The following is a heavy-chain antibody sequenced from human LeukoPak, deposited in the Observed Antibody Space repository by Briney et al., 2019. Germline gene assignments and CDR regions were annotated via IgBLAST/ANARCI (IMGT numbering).Heavy chain of an antibody. J-gene: IGHJ6*03. CDR2: ITTTSRTI. CDR1: GFALSDYS. CDR3: ARAPASRDYYYYYMDV. Sequence: PGGSLRLSCAASGFALSDYSMNWVRQAPGKGLEWISYITTTSRTIYYADSMEGRFSISRDNAKNSLYLQMNSLRAEDTAVYYCARAPASRDYYYYYMDVWGKGTTVTVSS. D-gene: IGHD5-24*01. V-gene: IGHV3-48*04.